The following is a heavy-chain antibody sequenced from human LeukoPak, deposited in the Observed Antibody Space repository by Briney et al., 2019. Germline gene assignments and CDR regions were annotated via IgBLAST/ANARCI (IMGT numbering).Heavy chain of an antibody. Sequence: ASVKVSCKASGYTFTGYYMHWVRQAPGQGLEWMGWINPNSGGTNYAQKFQGWVTMTRDTSISTAYMELSRLRSDDTAVYYCARGSCSGGSCWGFDYWGQGTLVTVSS. J-gene: IGHJ4*02. CDR2: INPNSGGT. V-gene: IGHV1-2*04. D-gene: IGHD2-15*01. CDR1: GYTFTGYY. CDR3: ARGSCSGGSCWGFDY.